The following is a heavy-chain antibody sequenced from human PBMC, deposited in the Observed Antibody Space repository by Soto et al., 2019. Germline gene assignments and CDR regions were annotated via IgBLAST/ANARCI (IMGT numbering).Heavy chain of an antibody. CDR1: GFA. CDR2: ISANDVGT. J-gene: IGHJ4*02. V-gene: IGHV3-23*01. CDR3: AKAKNDYNWNNRPPFDY. Sequence: PGGSLRLSCEASGFAMTWVRQAPGKGLEWASLISANDVGTYYAESVKTRFTISTDQSRNTVYLQMDSLRADDTAIYYCAKAKNDYNWNNRPPFDYWGQGTLVTVSS. D-gene: IGHD1-20*01.